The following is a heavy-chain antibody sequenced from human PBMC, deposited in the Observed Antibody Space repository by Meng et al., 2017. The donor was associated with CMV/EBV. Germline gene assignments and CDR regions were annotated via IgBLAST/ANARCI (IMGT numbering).Heavy chain of an antibody. CDR1: GFTFDNYA. D-gene: IGHD1-26*01. Sequence: GESLKISCAASGFTFDNYAMSWVRQAPGKGLEWVSSISSSSSYIYYADSVKGRFTISRDNAKNSLYLQMNSLRAEDTAVYYCARDDRSGSYYDYYYYGMDVWGQGTTVTVSS. V-gene: IGHV3-21*01. J-gene: IGHJ6*02. CDR3: ARDDRSGSYYDYYYYGMDV. CDR2: ISSSSSYI.